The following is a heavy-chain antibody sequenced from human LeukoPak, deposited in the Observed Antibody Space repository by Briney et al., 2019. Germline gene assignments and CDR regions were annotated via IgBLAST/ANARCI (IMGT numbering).Heavy chain of an antibody. J-gene: IGHJ5*02. Sequence: GESLKISWKGSGYRFTNYWIGRVRQIPGKGLEFMGTIYPDDSDTRYSPSFQGQVTISADKSISTAYLRWSSLKASDTAIYYCARGGFCTGTSCYLVWFDPWGQGTLVTVAS. V-gene: IGHV5-51*01. CDR2: IYPDDSDT. D-gene: IGHD2-2*01. CDR3: ARGGFCTGTSCYLVWFDP. CDR1: GYRFTNYW.